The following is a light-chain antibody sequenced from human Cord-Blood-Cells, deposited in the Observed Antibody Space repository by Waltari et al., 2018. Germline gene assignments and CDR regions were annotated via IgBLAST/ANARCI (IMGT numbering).Light chain of an antibody. J-gene: IGKJ1*01. Sequence: DIQMIQSPTPLSASVGDRVTITCRASQSISSYLNWYQQKPGKAPKLLIYAASSLQSGVPSRFSGSGSGTDFTLTISSLQPEDFATYYCQQSYSTPRTFGQGTKVEIK. CDR2: AAS. V-gene: IGKV1-39*01. CDR3: QQSYSTPRT. CDR1: QSISSY.